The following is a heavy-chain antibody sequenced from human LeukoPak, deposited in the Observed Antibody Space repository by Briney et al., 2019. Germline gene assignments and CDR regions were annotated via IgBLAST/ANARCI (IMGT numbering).Heavy chain of an antibody. CDR3: ARDGSRWNYYGMDV. CDR1: GFTFISYS. Sequence: GGSLRLSCAASGFTFISYSMNWVRQAPGKGLEWVSSISSSSSYIYYADSVKGRFTISRDNAKNSLYLQMNSLRAEDTAVYYCARDGSRWNYYGMDVWGQGTTVTVSS. CDR2: ISSSSSYI. V-gene: IGHV3-21*01. J-gene: IGHJ6*02.